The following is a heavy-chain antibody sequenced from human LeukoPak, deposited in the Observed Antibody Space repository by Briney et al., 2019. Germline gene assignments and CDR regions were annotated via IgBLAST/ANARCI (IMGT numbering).Heavy chain of an antibody. V-gene: IGHV1-2*02. D-gene: IGHD2/OR15-2a*01. J-gene: IGHJ3*02. CDR2: VNPKSGGT. CDR1: GYTFTGPY. CDR3: ARDFYTSGKGAFDI. Sequence: AASVTVSCKTSGYTFTGPYIHWVRQAPGQGLEWTGWVNPKSGGTSYAQRFQDRITLARDTSISTVYMELSRLISDDTAVYYCARDFYTSGKGAFDIWGQGTMVTVSS.